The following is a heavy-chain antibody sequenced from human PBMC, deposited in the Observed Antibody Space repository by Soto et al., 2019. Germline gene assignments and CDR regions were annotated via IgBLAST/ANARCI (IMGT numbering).Heavy chain of an antibody. CDR3: ARDIGSGWYYFDY. Sequence: PWGSLRLSCAASGFTFISYSINWVRQAPGKGLEWVSYITPSSDTIYYADSVKGRFTISRDNGKNSLYLQMNSLRDEDTAVYYCARDIGSGWYYFDYWGQGNMVTVS. J-gene: IGHJ4*02. CDR1: GFTFISYS. V-gene: IGHV3-48*02. D-gene: IGHD6-19*01. CDR2: ITPSSDTI.